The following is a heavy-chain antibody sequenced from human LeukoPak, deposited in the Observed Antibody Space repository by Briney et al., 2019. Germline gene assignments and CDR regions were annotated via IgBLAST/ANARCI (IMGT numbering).Heavy chain of an antibody. CDR2: IRNKANGGTT. V-gene: IGHV3-49*04. D-gene: IGHD3-22*01. Sequence: PGGSLRLSCTPSGFTFSDYAVSWVRQAPGKGLEWISFIRNKANGGTTEYAASVKGRFTISRDDSKTIAHLQMSSLKTEDTAVYYCSRFYSSGWASGAFDIWGQGTMVTVSS. CDR1: GFTFSDYA. J-gene: IGHJ3*02. CDR3: SRFYSSGWASGAFDI.